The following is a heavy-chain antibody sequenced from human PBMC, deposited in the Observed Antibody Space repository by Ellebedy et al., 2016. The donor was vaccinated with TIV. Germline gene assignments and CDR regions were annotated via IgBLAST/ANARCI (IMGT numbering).Heavy chain of an antibody. J-gene: IGHJ4*02. CDR3: ARTDPWQPIDD. CDR2: VYYSGSP. Sequence: MPSETLSLTCSVSGGSVSSTRYYLAWIRQPPGKGLDYIGLVYYSGSPYYNPSFKSRVTLSADTSKTQFSLNLRTVTAADTAVYYCARTDPWQPIDDWGQGILVSVSS. V-gene: IGHV4-39*01. CDR1: GGSVSSTRYY. D-gene: IGHD2-21*02.